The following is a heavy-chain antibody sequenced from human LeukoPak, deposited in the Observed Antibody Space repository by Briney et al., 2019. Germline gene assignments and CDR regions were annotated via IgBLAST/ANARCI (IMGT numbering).Heavy chain of an antibody. CDR2: IYYSGST. Sequence: SETLSLTCTVSGGSISSYYWSWIRQPPGKGLEWIGYIYYSGSTNYNPSLKSRVTISVDTSKNQFSLKLSSVTAADTAVYYCARSRGVTMVRGVIRDFDYWGQGTLVTVSS. V-gene: IGHV4-59*08. D-gene: IGHD3-10*01. CDR3: ARSRGVTMVRGVIRDFDY. CDR1: GGSISSYY. J-gene: IGHJ4*02.